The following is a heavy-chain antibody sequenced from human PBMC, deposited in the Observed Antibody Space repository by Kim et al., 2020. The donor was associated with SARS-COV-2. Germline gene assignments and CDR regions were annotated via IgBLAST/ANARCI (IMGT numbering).Heavy chain of an antibody. V-gene: IGHV4-59*01. J-gene: IGHJ5*02. CDR3: ARGGVVAVLLVS. CDR2: VSHSGST. CDR1: GGSINTYY. Sequence: SETLSLTCTVSGGSINTYYWSWIRQPPGKGPEWIGYVSHSGSTNYNPSLKSRVTISVDTSNNQFSLKLSSVTTADTGVYYCARGGVVAVLLVSWGQGTLVTVSS. D-gene: IGHD2-15*01.